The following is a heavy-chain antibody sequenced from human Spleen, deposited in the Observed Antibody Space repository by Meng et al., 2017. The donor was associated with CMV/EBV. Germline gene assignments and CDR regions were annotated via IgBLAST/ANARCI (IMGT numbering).Heavy chain of an antibody. CDR3: VRDLPPYYDFWSGYLDL. J-gene: IGHJ5*02. D-gene: IGHD3-3*01. CDR2: ISVYNGNT. CDR1: GYTFTSYG. V-gene: IGHV1-18*01. Sequence: ASVKVSCKASGYTFTSYGIIWVRQAPGQGLEWMGWISVYNGNTNYAQKFQGRVTMTTDTSTSIAYMDLRSLRSDDTAVYYCVRDLPPYYDFWSGYLDLWGQGTLVTVSS.